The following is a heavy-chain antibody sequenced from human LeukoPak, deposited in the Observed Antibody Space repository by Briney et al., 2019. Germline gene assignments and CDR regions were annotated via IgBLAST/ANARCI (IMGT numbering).Heavy chain of an antibody. CDR2: INPNSGGT. CDR1: GYTFTGYY. V-gene: IGHV1-2*06. D-gene: IGHD6-6*01. CDR3: ARVLGYSSSSYYYYYYYYMDV. Sequence: ASVKVSCKASGYTFTGYYMHWVRQAPGQGLEWMGRINPNSGGTNYAQKFHGRVTMTRETSISTAYMELSRLRSDDTAVYYCARVLGYSSSSYYYYYYYYMDVWGKGTTVTVSS. J-gene: IGHJ6*03.